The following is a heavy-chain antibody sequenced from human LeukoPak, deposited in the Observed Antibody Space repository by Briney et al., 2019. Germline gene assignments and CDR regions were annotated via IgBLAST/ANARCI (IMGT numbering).Heavy chain of an antibody. CDR3: ARSLYYYDSSGYLVY. V-gene: IGHV4-59*01. CDR1: GGSISSYY. Sequence: SETLSLTCTVSGGSISSYYWSWIRQPPGKGLEWIGYIYHSGSINYNPPLKSRVTISVDTSKNQFSLKLSSVTAADTAAYYCARSLYYYDSSGYLVYWGQGTLVTVSS. J-gene: IGHJ4*02. D-gene: IGHD3-22*01. CDR2: IYHSGSI.